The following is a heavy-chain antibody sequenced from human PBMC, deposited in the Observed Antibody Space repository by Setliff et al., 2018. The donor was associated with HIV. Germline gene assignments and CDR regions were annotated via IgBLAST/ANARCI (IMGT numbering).Heavy chain of an antibody. Sequence: SETLSLTCSVSGGSMSNYYWSWVRQPPGKGLEWMGDIFHTGSSTYNPSLKSRVTMTKDTSTSTVYMEVSNLKSEDTAVYYCASAPLTTVTTGPRYYLDSWGQGTLVTVSS. CDR2: IFHTGSS. CDR1: GGSMSNYY. J-gene: IGHJ4*02. CDR3: ASAPLTTVTTGPRYYLDS. V-gene: IGHV4-59*01. D-gene: IGHD4-17*01.